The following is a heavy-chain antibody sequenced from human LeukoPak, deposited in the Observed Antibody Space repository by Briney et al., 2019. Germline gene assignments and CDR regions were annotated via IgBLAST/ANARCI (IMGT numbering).Heavy chain of an antibody. Sequence: SETLSLTCTVSGCSVSTSTYYWSWIRQPPGKGLEWIGYIYYSGSTNYNPSLKSRVTISVDTSKNQFSLKLISVTAADTAVYYCARSEYSSSFDYWGQGTLVTVSS. CDR2: IYYSGST. CDR1: GCSVSTSTYY. J-gene: IGHJ4*02. D-gene: IGHD6-6*01. V-gene: IGHV4-61*01. CDR3: ARSEYSSSFDY.